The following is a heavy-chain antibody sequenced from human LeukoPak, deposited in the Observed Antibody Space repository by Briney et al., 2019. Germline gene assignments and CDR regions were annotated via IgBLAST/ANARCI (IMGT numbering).Heavy chain of an antibody. V-gene: IGHV4-59*01. Sequence: SETLSLTCTVSGVSISYYYWGWIRQPPGKGLEWIGYIYYSGNTDYNPSLKSRVTMSVDTSRNQFSLRLTSVTAADTAVYYCARAGPRRDGYNVDYWGQGTLGTVSS. CDR3: ARAGPRRDGYNVDY. CDR2: IYYSGNT. D-gene: IGHD5-24*01. J-gene: IGHJ4*02. CDR1: GVSISYYY.